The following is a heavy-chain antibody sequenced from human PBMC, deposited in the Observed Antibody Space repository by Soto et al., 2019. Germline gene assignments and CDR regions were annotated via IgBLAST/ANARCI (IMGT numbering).Heavy chain of an antibody. CDR3: ASEGLLVPEYFQH. Sequence: GGSLRLSCAASGFTVSSNYMSWVRQAPGKGLEWVSVIYSGGSTYYADSVKGRFTISRHNSKNTLYLQMNSLRAEDTAVYYCASEGLLVPEYFQHWGQGTLVTVSS. V-gene: IGHV3-53*04. J-gene: IGHJ1*01. CDR2: IYSGGST. CDR1: GFTVSSNY.